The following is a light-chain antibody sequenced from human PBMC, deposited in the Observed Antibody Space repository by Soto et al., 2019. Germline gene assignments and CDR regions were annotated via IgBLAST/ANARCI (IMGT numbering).Light chain of an antibody. V-gene: IGKV1-17*01. CDR3: QQYNSYSEA. J-gene: IGKJ1*01. Sequence: DIQMTQSPSSLSASVGDRFTITCRASQGIRNDLGWYQQKPGKAPKLLIYDASSLESGVPSRFSGSGSGTEFTLTISSLQPDDFATYYCQQYNSYSEAFGQGTKVDIK. CDR2: DAS. CDR1: QGIRND.